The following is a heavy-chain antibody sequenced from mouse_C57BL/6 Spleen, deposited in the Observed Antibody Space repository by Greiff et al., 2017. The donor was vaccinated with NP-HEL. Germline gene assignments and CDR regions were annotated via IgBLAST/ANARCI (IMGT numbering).Heavy chain of an antibody. CDR1: GYTFTSYW. J-gene: IGHJ3*01. V-gene: IGHV1-64*01. CDR2: IHPNSGST. D-gene: IGHD2-4*01. Sequence: VQLQQPGAELVKPGASVKLSCKASGYTFTSYWMHWVKQRPGQGLEWIGMIHPNSGSTNYNEKFKGKATLTADKSSSTAYMELRSLTSEDSAVYFCARSDDYDSFAYWGQGTLVTVSA. CDR3: ARSDDYDSFAY.